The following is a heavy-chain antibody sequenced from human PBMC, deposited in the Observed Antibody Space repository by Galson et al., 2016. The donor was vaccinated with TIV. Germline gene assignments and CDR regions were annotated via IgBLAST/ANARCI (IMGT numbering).Heavy chain of an antibody. V-gene: IGHV3-48*03. CDR2: ISPSGTI. J-gene: IGHJ3*01. D-gene: IGHD3-16*01. CDR1: GFTFSSYE. Sequence: SLRLSCAGSGFTFSSYEVNWVRQAPGKGLEWISYISPSGTIYYADSVRGRFTISRDNAKNSLFLQMNSLRAEDTAVYFCARVATFVDAFDLRGQGTVVAVS. CDR3: ARVATFVDAFDL.